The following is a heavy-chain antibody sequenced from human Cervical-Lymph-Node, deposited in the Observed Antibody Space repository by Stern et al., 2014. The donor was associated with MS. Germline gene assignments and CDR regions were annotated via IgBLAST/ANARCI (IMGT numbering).Heavy chain of an antibody. D-gene: IGHD1-26*01. J-gene: IGHJ5*02. CDR1: GGSISSSGYY. CDR2: IHDSGST. Sequence: VQLVESGPGLVKPSQTLSLTCTVSGGSISSSGYYWSWIRQPADKGLEWIGRIHDSGSTYYNPSLKSRVTISMDTAKNQFSLQLTSGTAADTAVYYCETTRWDLCAWNWFDPWGQGTLVTVSS. V-gene: IGHV4-61*02. CDR3: ETTRWDLCAWNWFDP.